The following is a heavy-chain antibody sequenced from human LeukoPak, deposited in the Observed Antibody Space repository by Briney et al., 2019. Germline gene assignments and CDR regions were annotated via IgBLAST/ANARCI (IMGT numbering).Heavy chain of an antibody. J-gene: IGHJ5*02. CDR3: ARSVLLWFGTFDP. CDR1: GYSISSGYF. CDR2: THHRGST. V-gene: IGHV4-38-2*02. D-gene: IGHD3-10*01. Sequence: SETLSLTCTVSGYSISSGYFWGWIRQPPGKGLEWIGNTHHRGSTYYNPSLKSRVTISVDRSKNQFSLKLSSVTAADTAVYYCARSVLLWFGTFDPWGQGTLVTVSS.